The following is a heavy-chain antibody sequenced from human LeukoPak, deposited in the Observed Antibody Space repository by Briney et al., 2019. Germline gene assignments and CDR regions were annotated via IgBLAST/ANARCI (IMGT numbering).Heavy chain of an antibody. Sequence: SETLSLTCAVYGGSFSGYYWSWIRQPPGKGLEWTGEINHSGSTNYNPSLKSRVTISVDTSKNQFSLKLSSVTAADTAVYYCARGRVSSSKGLGGYWGQGNLVTVSS. CDR2: INHSGST. V-gene: IGHV4-34*01. CDR1: GGSFSGYY. CDR3: ARGRVSSSKGLGGY. D-gene: IGHD6-6*01. J-gene: IGHJ4*02.